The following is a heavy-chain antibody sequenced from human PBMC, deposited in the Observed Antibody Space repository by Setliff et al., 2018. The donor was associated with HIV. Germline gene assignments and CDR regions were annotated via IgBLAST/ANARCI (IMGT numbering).Heavy chain of an antibody. CDR1: GGSIISRDYS. CDR3: ARQPSGLLYLFYYMDV. D-gene: IGHD3-3*01. V-gene: IGHV4-39*07. J-gene: IGHJ6*04. CDR2: LPHSGRT. Sequence: SETLSLTCTVSGGSIISRDYSWGWIRQPPGKGLEWIVSLPHSGRTNYNPSLRSRITTSPHMSRNVFSLKLTSVTAADTAVYYCARQPSGLLYLFYYMDVWGKGTTVTVSS.